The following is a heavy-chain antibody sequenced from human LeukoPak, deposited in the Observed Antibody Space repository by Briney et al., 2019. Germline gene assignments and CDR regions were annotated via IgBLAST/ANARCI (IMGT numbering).Heavy chain of an antibody. CDR3: ARMYCSSTSCYDYYYYGMDV. Sequence: SQTLSLTCTVSGGSISSGGYYWSWIRQPPGKGLEWIGEINHSGSTNYNPSLKSRVTISVDTSKNQFSLKLSSVTAADTAVYYCARMYCSSTSCYDYYYYGMDVWGQGTTVTVSS. D-gene: IGHD2-2*01. CDR2: INHSGST. J-gene: IGHJ6*02. CDR1: GGSISSGGYY. V-gene: IGHV4-30-2*01.